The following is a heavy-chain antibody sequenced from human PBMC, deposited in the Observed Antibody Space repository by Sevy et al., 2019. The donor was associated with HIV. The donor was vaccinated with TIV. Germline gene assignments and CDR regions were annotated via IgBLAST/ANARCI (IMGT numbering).Heavy chain of an antibody. CDR2: ISWNSVSL. D-gene: IGHD6-6*01. CDR3: AKDNRPATMSNSSYYYYYGMDV. CDR1: GFSFGDYA. J-gene: IGHJ6*02. Sequence: GGSLRLSCAASGFSFGDYAMHWVRQAPGKGLEWVSVISWNSVSLDYADSVKGRFTISRDNAKNSLFLQMNRLRSEDTALYYCAKDNRPATMSNSSYYYYYGMDVWGQGTTVTVS. V-gene: IGHV3-9*01.